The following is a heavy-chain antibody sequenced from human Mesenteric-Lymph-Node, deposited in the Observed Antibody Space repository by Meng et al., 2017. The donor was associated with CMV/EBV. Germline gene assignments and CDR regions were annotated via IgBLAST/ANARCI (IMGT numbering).Heavy chain of an antibody. D-gene: IGHD2-2*01. CDR3: ARDGIEYQLSDADY. CDR2: INPNTGGT. Sequence: SGYSVIGYYMHWMRQAPGQGLEWMGRINPNTGGTNYAQKFQGRVTMTRDTSISTAFMELTGLRSDDTAVYYCARDGIEYQLSDADYWGQGTLVTVSS. CDR1: GYSVIGYY. J-gene: IGHJ4*02. V-gene: IGHV1-2*06.